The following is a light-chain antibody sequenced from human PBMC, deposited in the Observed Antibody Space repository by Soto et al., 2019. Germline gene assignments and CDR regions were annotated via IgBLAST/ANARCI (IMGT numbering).Light chain of an antibody. Sequence: ETVLTQSPGSLSLSLGDRATLSCMASQTVSNSYLAWYQQKPGQAPRLVIYGTSSRATGIPERFSGSGSGTDFTLTIRSLQPEDFATYYCQQSYRTFSTFGQGTKVDIK. CDR1: QTVSNSY. CDR3: QQSYRTFST. J-gene: IGKJ1*01. CDR2: GTS. V-gene: IGKV3-20*01.